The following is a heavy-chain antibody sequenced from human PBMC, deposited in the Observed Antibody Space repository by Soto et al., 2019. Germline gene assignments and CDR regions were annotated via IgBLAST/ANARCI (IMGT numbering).Heavy chain of an antibody. CDR3: ARWGKTIGLEI. CDR2: TSYDGSNK. CDR1: GFTFRSYV. V-gene: IGHV3-30*14. D-gene: IGHD3-16*01. Sequence: QVQLVESWGGVVKPGTSLRLSCVGSGFTFRSYVIHWVRQAPGKGLEWVALTSYDGSNKYYDDSVKGRFTISRDNSRNTVALQMDRVRLEDTALYYCARWGKTIGLEIWGQGTLVSVS. J-gene: IGHJ4*02.